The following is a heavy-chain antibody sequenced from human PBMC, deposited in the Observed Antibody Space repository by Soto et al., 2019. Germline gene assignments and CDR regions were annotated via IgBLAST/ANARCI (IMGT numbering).Heavy chain of an antibody. D-gene: IGHD3-9*01. CDR2: ISYDGSNK. CDR1: GFTFSSYG. CDR3: AKAIFEQHPDY. Sequence: PGGSLRFSCAASGFTFSSYGMHWVSQAPGKGLEWVAVISYDGSNKYYADSVKGRFTISRDNSKNTLYLQMNSLRAEDTAVYYCAKAIFEQHPDYWGQGTLVTVSS. V-gene: IGHV3-30*18. J-gene: IGHJ4*02.